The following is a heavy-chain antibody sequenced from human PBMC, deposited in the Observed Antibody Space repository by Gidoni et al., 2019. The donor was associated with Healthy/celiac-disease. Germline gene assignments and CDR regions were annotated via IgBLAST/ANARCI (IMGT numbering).Heavy chain of an antibody. CDR3: ETVLSTRNYGNYYYYGMDV. J-gene: IGHJ6*01. CDR2: CDPEDGET. Sequence: VQLVQSGADVQKPVASVKVSCKVSVSTLTAFSIPWVRQAPGKGLEWMGGCDPEDGETIYAQKFQGRVTMTEDTSTDTDYMELSSLRSEDTAVYYWETVLSTRNYGNYYYYGMDVWGQGTTGNVSS. V-gene: IGHV1-24*01. CDR1: VSTLTAFS. D-gene: IGHD1-7*01.